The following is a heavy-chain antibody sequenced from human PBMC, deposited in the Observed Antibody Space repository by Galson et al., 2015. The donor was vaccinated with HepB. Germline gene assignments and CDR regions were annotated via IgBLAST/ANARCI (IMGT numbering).Heavy chain of an antibody. CDR1: GYSFPSYW. CDR2: IYPGDSDT. J-gene: IGHJ6*03. Sequence: QSGAEVKKPGESLKISCKGSGYSFPSYWIGWVRQMPGKGLEWVGIIYPGDSDTRCSPSFQGQVTISADKSTGTAYLQWSSLRASDTAMYHCVRHVQARDCCSTSCRKYAYYYYYIDVWGNGTAVTVAS. V-gene: IGHV5-51*01. D-gene: IGHD2-2*01. CDR3: VRHVQARDCCSTSCRKYAYYYYYIDV.